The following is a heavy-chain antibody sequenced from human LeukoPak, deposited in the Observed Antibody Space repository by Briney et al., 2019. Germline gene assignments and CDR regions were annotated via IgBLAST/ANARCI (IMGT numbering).Heavy chain of an antibody. D-gene: IGHD1-14*01. V-gene: IGHV4-61*02. CDR1: GGSNSSGSYY. CDR2: IYTSGST. J-gene: IGHJ6*03. CDR3: ARGYGYYYYMDV. Sequence: PSETLSLTCTVSGGSNSSGSYYWSWIRQPAGKGLEWIGRIYTSGSTNYNPSLKSRVTMSVDTSKNQFSLKLSSVTTADTAVYYCARGYGYYYYMDVWGKGTTVTVSS.